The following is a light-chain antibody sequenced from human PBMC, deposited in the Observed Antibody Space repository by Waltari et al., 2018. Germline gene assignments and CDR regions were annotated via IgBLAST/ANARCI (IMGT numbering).Light chain of an antibody. CDR3: ATWDESLRGRV. CDR1: SSNIGSNP. V-gene: IGLV1-44*01. J-gene: IGLJ3*02. Sequence: QSVLTQPPSTSATPGQRVTISCSGSSSNIGSNPVSWFQQLPGTAPKLLIYGGNERPSGVSDRFAGSTSGTSASRASSGLQSEDEADYYCATWDESLRGRVFGGGTKLTVL. CDR2: GGN.